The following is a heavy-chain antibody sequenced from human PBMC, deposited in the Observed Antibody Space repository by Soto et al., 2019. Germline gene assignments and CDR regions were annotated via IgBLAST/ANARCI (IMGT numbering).Heavy chain of an antibody. D-gene: IGHD6-19*01. CDR1: GYSFTRYW. Sequence: GESLNIYCKGSGYSFTRYWISWVREIPGKDLQGMRRNVSSGSSTNYSPSFQGHVTISADKSNSTAYLQWSSLKASDTAMYYCARYLEYSSGWYIVDYWGQGTLVTVSS. CDR2: NVSSGSST. CDR3: ARYLEYSSGWYIVDY. J-gene: IGHJ4*02. V-gene: IGHV5-10-1*01.